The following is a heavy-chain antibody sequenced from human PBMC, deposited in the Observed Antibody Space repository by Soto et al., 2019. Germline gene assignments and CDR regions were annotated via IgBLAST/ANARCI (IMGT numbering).Heavy chain of an antibody. CDR2: IYYSGST. V-gene: IGHV4-59*01. Sequence: PSETLSLTCTVSGGSISSYYWSWIRQPPGKGLEWIGYIYYSGSTNYNPSLKSLVTISVDTSKNQFSLKLSSVTAADTAVYYCAKSTKIMVRDLCLDIWGQGTMVTVSS. D-gene: IGHD3-10*01. J-gene: IGHJ3*02. CDR3: AKSTKIMVRDLCLDI. CDR1: GGSISSYY.